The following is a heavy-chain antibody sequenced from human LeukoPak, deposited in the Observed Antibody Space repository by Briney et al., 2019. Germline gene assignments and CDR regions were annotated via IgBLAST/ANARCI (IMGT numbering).Heavy chain of an antibody. V-gene: IGHV4-59*01. CDR1: GDSISSYY. CDR3: ARGLYDNSGYTLFDY. Sequence: SETLSLTCTVSGDSISSYYWSWIRQPPGKGLEWIGYTYYSGSTNYNPSLKSRVTMSVDTSKNQFSLKLTSVTAADTAMYYCARGLYDNSGYTLFDYWGQGTLVTVSS. J-gene: IGHJ4*02. D-gene: IGHD3-22*01. CDR2: TYYSGST.